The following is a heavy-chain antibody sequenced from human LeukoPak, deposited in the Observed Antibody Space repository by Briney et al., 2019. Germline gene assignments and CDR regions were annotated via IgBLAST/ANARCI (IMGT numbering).Heavy chain of an antibody. CDR2: ISSSSTI. CDR1: GFTFSSYS. CDR3: ARELLNNDAFDI. V-gene: IGHV3-48*01. J-gene: IGHJ3*02. Sequence: GRSLRLSCAASGFTFSSYSMNWVRQAPGKGLEWVSYISSSSTIYYAGSVKGRFTISRDNAKNSLYLQMNSLRAEDTAVYYCARELLNNDAFDIWGQGTMVTVSS. D-gene: IGHD3-10*01.